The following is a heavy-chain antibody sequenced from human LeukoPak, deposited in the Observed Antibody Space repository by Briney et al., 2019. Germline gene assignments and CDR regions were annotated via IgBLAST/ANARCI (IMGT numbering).Heavy chain of an antibody. Sequence: GGSLRLSCAAPGVTFNTYAMSWVRQAPGKGLEWVSTISGNSLGSYYADSVKGRFTISRDNSNSTLYLQMNSLRAEDTAVYYCARVLVGGTNWFDPWGQGTLVTVSS. CDR1: GVTFNTYA. J-gene: IGHJ5*02. V-gene: IGHV3-23*01. CDR3: ARVLVGGTNWFDP. D-gene: IGHD1-26*01. CDR2: ISGNSLGS.